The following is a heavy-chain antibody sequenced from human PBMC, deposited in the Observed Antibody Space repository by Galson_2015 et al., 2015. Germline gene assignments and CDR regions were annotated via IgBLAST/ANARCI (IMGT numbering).Heavy chain of an antibody. Sequence: SLRLSCAASGFILSRYAMTWVRQSSGTGLEWVSTITSSGDIIRYADSVKGRFTTSRDNSRNTLFLQMSSSRVEDTAIYYCAKDPNGDYVGAFDTWGHGTLVTVSS. D-gene: IGHD4-17*01. CDR3: AKDPNGDYVGAFDT. CDR2: ITSSGDII. CDR1: GFILSRYA. V-gene: IGHV3-23*01. J-gene: IGHJ3*02.